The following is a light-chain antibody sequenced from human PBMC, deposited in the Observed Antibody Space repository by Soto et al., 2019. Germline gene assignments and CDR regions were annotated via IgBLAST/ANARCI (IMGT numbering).Light chain of an antibody. CDR1: NSDVGGHNF. CDR2: EAS. V-gene: IGLV2-14*02. Sequence: QSALTQPASVSGSPGQSITISCTGTNSDVGGHNFVSWYQQYPGKAPKLLIYEASKRPSGLSNRFSGSKSGNTASLTISGLQDEEEADYYCCSLTNGATWVFGGGTKLTVL. CDR3: CSLTNGATWV. J-gene: IGLJ3*02.